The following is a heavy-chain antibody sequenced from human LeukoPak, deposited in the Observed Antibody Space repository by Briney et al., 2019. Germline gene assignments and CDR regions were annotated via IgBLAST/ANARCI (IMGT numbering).Heavy chain of an antibody. V-gene: IGHV3-30*18. D-gene: IGHD6-19*01. CDR2: ISYHGSST. CDR3: AKDIMGSGFEAFDI. CDR1: GFTFSSYG. Sequence: PGGSLRLSCAASGFTFSSYGVHWVRQAPGTGLEWVAFISYHGSSTYYADSVKGRFTISRDNAKNSLYLQMNSLRAEDTALYYCAKDIMGSGFEAFDIWGQGTMVTVSS. J-gene: IGHJ3*02.